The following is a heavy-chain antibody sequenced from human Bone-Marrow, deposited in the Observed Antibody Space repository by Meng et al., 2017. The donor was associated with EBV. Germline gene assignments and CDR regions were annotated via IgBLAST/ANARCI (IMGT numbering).Heavy chain of an antibody. D-gene: IGHD5-18*01. CDR2: IYYSGST. J-gene: IGHJ4*02. V-gene: IGHV4-61*01. CDR1: GGSVSSGSYY. CDR3: ARDNVDTAMVPH. Sequence: QGTLQESGPGLVKPSETLSLTCTVSGGSVSSGSYYWSWIRQPPGKGLEWIGYIYYSGSTNYNPSLKSRVTISVDTSKNQFSLKLSSVTAADTAVYYCARDNVDTAMVPHWGQGTLVTVSS.